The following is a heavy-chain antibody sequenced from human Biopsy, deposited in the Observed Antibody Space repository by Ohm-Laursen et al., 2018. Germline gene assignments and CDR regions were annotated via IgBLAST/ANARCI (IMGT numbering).Heavy chain of an antibody. CDR1: GFSLSARGMC. CDR2: IAWDVYK. CDR3: ARTPIAIFSAGLVYRHRRHLQGMDV. D-gene: IGHD6-13*01. J-gene: IGHJ6*02. Sequence: TQTLTLTCDFPGFSLSARGMCVSWIRQPPGKALEWLARIAWDVYKDFRVSLKDWLTISKATSENQVVLTMTNTDPADTGTYFCARTPIAIFSAGLVYRHRRHLQGMDVWGQGTAVTVS. V-gene: IGHV2-70*11.